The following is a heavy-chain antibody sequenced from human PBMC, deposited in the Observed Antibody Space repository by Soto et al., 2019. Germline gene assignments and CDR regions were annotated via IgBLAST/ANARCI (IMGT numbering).Heavy chain of an antibody. D-gene: IGHD1-26*01. CDR3: AKRSPSGTYYFDY. Sequence: LRLSCSASRFTFGGYAMSWVRQAPGKGLEWVSGITGNAANTVYADSVKGRFTISRDNSKNALYLQLNSLRAEDTAIYYCAKRSPSGTYYFDYWGQGTLVTVSS. CDR2: ITGNAANT. CDR1: RFTFGGYA. J-gene: IGHJ4*02. V-gene: IGHV3-23*01.